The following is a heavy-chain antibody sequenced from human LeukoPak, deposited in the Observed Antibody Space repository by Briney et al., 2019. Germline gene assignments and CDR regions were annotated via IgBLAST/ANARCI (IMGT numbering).Heavy chain of an antibody. D-gene: IGHD3-3*01. J-gene: IGHJ6*02. CDR3: TSAFWSGYYSYYYYGIDV. V-gene: IGHV3-49*04. Sequence: GGSLRLSCTASGFTFGDYAMSWVRQAPGKGLEWVGFIRSKAYGGTTEYAASVKGRFTISRDDSKSIAYLQMNSLKTEDTAVYYCTSAFWSGYYSYYYYGIDVWGQGTTVTVSS. CDR2: IRSKAYGGTT. CDR1: GFTFGDYA.